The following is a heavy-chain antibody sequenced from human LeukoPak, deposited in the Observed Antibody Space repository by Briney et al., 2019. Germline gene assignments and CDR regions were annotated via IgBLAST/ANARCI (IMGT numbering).Heavy chain of an antibody. Sequence: GRSLRLSCAASGFTFSSYGMHWVRRAPGKGLGWGAVISYDGSNKYYADSVKGRFTISRDNSKNTLYLQMNSLRAEDTAVYYCAKAYYYGSGSFDYWGQGTLVTVSS. J-gene: IGHJ4*02. V-gene: IGHV3-30*18. CDR2: ISYDGSNK. CDR3: AKAYYYGSGSFDY. D-gene: IGHD3-10*01. CDR1: GFTFSSYG.